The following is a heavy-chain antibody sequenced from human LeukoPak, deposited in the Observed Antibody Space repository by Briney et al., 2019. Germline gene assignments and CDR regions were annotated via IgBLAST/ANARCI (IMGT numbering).Heavy chain of an antibody. D-gene: IGHD6-19*01. CDR2: IYYSGST. V-gene: IGHV4-61*01. CDR1: GGSVSSGSYY. Sequence: SETLYLTCTVSGGSVSSGSYYWSWIRQPPGKGLEWIGYIYYSGSTNYNPSLKSRVTISVDTSKNQFSLKLSSVTAADTAVYYCARGLSSGWYLGGGFDYWGQGTLVTVSS. CDR3: ARGLSSGWYLGGGFDY. J-gene: IGHJ4*02.